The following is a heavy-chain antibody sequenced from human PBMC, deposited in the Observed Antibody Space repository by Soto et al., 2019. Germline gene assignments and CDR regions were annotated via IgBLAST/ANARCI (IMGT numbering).Heavy chain of an antibody. V-gene: IGHV1-18*01. CDR3: ARDPLSYDILTGYYNDYFDS. J-gene: IGHJ4*02. Sequence: ASVKVSCTTSGYTFTTYAITWVRQAPGQRLEWMGWIRAHSGETKYAQTLQDRVTMTTDTSTSTAYMELGSLRSDDTAVYYCARDPLSYDILTGYYNDYFDSWGQGTLVTVSS. CDR1: GYTFTTYA. CDR2: IRAHSGET. D-gene: IGHD3-9*01.